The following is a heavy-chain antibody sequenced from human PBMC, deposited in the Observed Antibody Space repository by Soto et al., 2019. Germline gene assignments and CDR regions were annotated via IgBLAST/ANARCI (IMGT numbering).Heavy chain of an antibody. Sequence: SLRLSCAASGFTFDDYAMHWVRQAPGKGLEWVSGISWNSGSIGYADSVKGRFTISRDNAKNSLYLQMNSLRAEDTALYYCAKTITMVRGVIITAYFDYWGQGTLVTVSS. CDR1: GFTFDDYA. D-gene: IGHD3-10*01. V-gene: IGHV3-9*01. CDR3: AKTITMVRGVIITAYFDY. J-gene: IGHJ4*02. CDR2: ISWNSGSI.